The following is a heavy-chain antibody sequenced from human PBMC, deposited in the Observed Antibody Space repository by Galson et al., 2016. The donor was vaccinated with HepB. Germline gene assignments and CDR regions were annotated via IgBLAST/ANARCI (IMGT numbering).Heavy chain of an antibody. CDR3: ARDLLSSISAHAGGV. CDR1: GYTFTSYA. CDR2: INGGNGNT. Sequence: VKVSCKASGYTFTSYAMHWVRQAPGERPEWMGRINGGNGNTNYSQKFQGRITITRDTSASTAYMDLNSLRSEDTAVYYCARDLLSSISAHAGGVWGQGTTVTVSS. J-gene: IGHJ6*02. D-gene: IGHD6-6*01. V-gene: IGHV1-3*01.